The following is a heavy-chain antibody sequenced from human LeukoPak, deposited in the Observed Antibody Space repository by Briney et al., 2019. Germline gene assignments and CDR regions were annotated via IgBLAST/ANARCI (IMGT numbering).Heavy chain of an antibody. D-gene: IGHD3-10*01. CDR1: GFTFSSYG. Sequence: GGSLRLSCAASGFTFSSYGMHWVRQAPGKGLEWVAFIRYDGSNKYYADSVKGRFTISRDNSKNTLYLQMNSLRAEDTAVYYCAKENLLWSRGAPMDVWGKGTTVTISS. CDR2: IRYDGSNK. V-gene: IGHV3-30*02. J-gene: IGHJ6*04. CDR3: AKENLLWSRGAPMDV.